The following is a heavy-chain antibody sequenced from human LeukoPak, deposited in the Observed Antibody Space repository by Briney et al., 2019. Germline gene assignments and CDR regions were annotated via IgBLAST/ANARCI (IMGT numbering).Heavy chain of an antibody. CDR1: GYTFTGYY. Sequence: GASVKVSCKASGYTFTGYYMHWVRQAPGQGLEWMGWINPNSGGTNYAQKFQGRVTMTRDTSISTAYMELSRLRSDDTAVYYCARDPVVDQLLYSVNWFDPWGQGTLVTVSS. CDR3: ARDPVVDQLLYSVNWFDP. J-gene: IGHJ5*02. D-gene: IGHD2-2*02. CDR2: INPNSGGT. V-gene: IGHV1-2*02.